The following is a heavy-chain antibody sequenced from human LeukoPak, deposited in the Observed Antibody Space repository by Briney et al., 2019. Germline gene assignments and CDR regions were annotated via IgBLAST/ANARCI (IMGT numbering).Heavy chain of an antibody. CDR1: GGSISSYY. D-gene: IGHD1-26*01. CDR3: ARSRVGATQD. Sequence: PSETLSLTCTVSGGSISSYYWSWLRQPPGKGLEWIGYIYYSGSTNYNPSLKSRVTISVDTSKNQFSLKLSFVTAADTAVYYCARSRVGATQDWGQGTLVTVSS. J-gene: IGHJ4*02. V-gene: IGHV4-59*01. CDR2: IYYSGST.